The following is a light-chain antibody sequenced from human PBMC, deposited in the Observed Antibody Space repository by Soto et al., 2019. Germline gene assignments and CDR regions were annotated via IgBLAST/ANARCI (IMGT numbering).Light chain of an antibody. CDR1: QGVSRK. J-gene: IGKJ5*01. Sequence: EIVMTQSPATLSVAPGERVTLSCRASQGVSRKLAWYQHKSGQAPRLLISGASIGATGIPARFSGSGSGTEFTLTIASLQSEDFAVYYCQQYGSKGITFGQGTRLEIK. V-gene: IGKV3-15*01. CDR2: GAS. CDR3: QQYGSKGIT.